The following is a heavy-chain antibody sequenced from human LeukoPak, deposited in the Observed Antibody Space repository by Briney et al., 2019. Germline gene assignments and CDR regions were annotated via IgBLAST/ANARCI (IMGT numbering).Heavy chain of an antibody. J-gene: IGHJ3*02. CDR1: GYTFNSYA. D-gene: IGHD2/OR15-2a*01. V-gene: IGHV1-18*03. Sequence: ASVKVSCKASGYTFNSYAINWVRQAPGQGLEWMGWISAFNGNKKYAQKFQDRVTLTTDTSTTTFYMELRSLRSADMAVYYCARDKILYTNNVNAFDIWGQGTVVTVSS. CDR3: ARDKILYTNNVNAFDI. CDR2: ISAFNGNK.